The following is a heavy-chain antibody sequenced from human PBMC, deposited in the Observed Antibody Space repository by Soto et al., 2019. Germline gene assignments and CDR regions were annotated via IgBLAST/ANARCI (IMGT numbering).Heavy chain of an antibody. D-gene: IGHD3-3*01. V-gene: IGHV3-33*01. CDR3: ARAFGVVIIGVPGY. J-gene: IGHJ4*02. Sequence: GESLKISCAASGFTFSSYGMHWVRQAPGKGLEWVAVIWYDGSNKYYADSVKGRFTISRDNSKNTLYLQMNSLRAEDTAVYYCARAFGVVIIGVPGYWGQGTLVTVSS. CDR1: GFTFSSYG. CDR2: IWYDGSNK.